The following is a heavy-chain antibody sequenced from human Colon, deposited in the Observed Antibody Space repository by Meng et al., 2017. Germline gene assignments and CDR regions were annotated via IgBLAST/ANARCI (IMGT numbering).Heavy chain of an antibody. CDR3: ARNPVIPDARTFDF. Sequence: QVQLPASVPGVVKPSQTLSRTSTISGGSINSADYYWNWIRQSPGKGLEWLGFIHSSGNTYYTPSLKSRLTMSLDTSKNQFSLRLTSVTAADTAVYYCARNPVIPDARTFDFWGQGALVTVSS. CDR2: IHSSGNT. V-gene: IGHV4-30-4*01. CDR1: GGSINSADYY. J-gene: IGHJ4*02. D-gene: IGHD2-2*01.